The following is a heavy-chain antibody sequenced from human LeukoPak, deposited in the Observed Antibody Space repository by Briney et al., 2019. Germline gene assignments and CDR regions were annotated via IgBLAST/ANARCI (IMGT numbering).Heavy chain of an antibody. D-gene: IGHD3-10*01. CDR2: IWYDGSNK. CDR1: GFTFSSYG. CDR3: ARGIVLNYYGSGSYYYDAFDI. V-gene: IGHV3-33*01. Sequence: GGSLRLSCAASGFTFSSYGMHWVRQAPGKWLEWGAAIWYDGSNKYYAASVKGRFTISRDNSENTLYLQMNRLRAEDTAVYYCARGIVLNYYGSGSYYYDAFDIWGKGTMVTVSS. J-gene: IGHJ3*02.